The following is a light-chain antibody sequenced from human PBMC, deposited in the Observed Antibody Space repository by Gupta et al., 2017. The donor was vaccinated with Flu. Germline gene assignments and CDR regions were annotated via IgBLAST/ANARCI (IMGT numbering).Light chain of an antibody. CDR2: EDD. CDR3: GTWDRSLSAGG. V-gene: IGLV1-51*02. CDR1: SSNIGGHY. J-gene: IGLJ3*02. Sequence: QSVLTQPPSVSAAPGPRVAISCSGGSSNIGGHYVSWYQQVQGTAPKLLIYEDDKRPSGIPDRFSASKSGTTATLDITGLQTGDEAEYFCGTWDRSLSAGGFGGGTRLTVL.